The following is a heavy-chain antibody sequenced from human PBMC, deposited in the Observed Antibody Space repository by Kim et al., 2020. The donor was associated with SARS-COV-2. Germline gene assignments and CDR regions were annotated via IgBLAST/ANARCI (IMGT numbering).Heavy chain of an antibody. Sequence: GGSLRLSCAASGFTFSSYGMHWVRQAPGKGLEWVAVISYDGSNKYYADSVKGRFTISRDNSKNTLYLQMNSLRAEDTAVYYCAKDTSYYDFWSGYGDSKFDPWGQGTLVTVSS. J-gene: IGHJ5*02. CDR3: AKDTSYYDFWSGYGDSKFDP. CDR1: GFTFSSYG. D-gene: IGHD3-3*01. V-gene: IGHV3-30*18. CDR2: ISYDGSNK.